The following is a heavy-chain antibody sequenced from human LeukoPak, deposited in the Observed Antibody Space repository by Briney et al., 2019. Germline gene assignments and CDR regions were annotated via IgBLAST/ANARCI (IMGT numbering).Heavy chain of an antibody. V-gene: IGHV4-59*01. CDR3: ARVTGYMIEDHFDY. Sequence: PSETLSLTCTVSGGSISSYYWSWLRQPPGKGLEWIGYIYYSGSTNYKPSLKSRVTISVETSKNQFSLKLRSVTAADTAVYYCARVTGYMIEDHFDYWGQGTLVTVSS. CDR1: GGSISSYY. CDR2: IYYSGST. D-gene: IGHD3-22*01. J-gene: IGHJ4*02.